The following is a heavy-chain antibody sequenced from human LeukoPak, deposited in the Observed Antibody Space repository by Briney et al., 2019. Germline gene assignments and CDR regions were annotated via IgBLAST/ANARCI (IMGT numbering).Heavy chain of an antibody. CDR2: IKQDGSEK. Sequence: GGSLRLSCAAPGFTFSSYWMSWVRQAPGKGLEWVANIKQDGSEKYYVDSVKGRFTISRDNAKNSLYLQMNSLRAEDTAVYYCARWTGGYDYWGQGTLVTVSS. CDR3: ARWTGGYDY. D-gene: IGHD3/OR15-3a*01. J-gene: IGHJ4*02. CDR1: GFTFSSYW. V-gene: IGHV3-7*01.